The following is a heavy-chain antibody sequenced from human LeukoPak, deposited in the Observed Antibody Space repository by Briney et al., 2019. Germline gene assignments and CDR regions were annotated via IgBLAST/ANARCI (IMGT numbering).Heavy chain of an antibody. CDR2: IRHDGSNK. J-gene: IGHJ6*03. D-gene: IGHD2-2*01. V-gene: IGHV3-30*02. Sequence: GGSLRLSCAASGFTFSSYSMHWVRQAPGKGLEWVAFIRHDGSNKYYADSVKGRFTISRDNSKNTLYLQMNSLRAEDTAVYYCAKKVGQLLYYYYYMDVWGKGTTVTVSS. CDR1: GFTFSSYS. CDR3: AKKVGQLLYYYYYMDV.